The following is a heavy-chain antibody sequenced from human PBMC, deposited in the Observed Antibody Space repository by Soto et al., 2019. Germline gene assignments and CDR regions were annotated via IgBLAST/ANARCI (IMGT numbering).Heavy chain of an antibody. J-gene: IGHJ5*02. Sequence: PGGSLRLAWAASGFTFSSYGMHWVRQAPGKGLEWVAVISYDGSNKYYADSVKGRFTISRDNSKNTLYLQMNSLRAEDTAVYYFAKEKYTVTTLGPSDSWGQGTLVTVSS. CDR1: GFTFSSYG. CDR2: ISYDGSNK. D-gene: IGHD4-17*01. CDR3: AKEKYTVTTLGPSDS. V-gene: IGHV3-30*18.